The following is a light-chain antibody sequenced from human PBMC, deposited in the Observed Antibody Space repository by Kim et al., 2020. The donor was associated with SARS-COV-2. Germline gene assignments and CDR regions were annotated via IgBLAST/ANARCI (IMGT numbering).Light chain of an antibody. CDR2: GTP. CDR3: QRYGSSRRT. V-gene: IGKV3-20*01. CDR1: QSISTSY. J-gene: IGKJ1*01. Sequence: SPGERATPSCGASQSISTSYLAWYQQKPGQAPRLLIYGTPSRATGIPDRFSGSGSGTDFTLTISRLEPEDFAVYYCQRYGSSRRTFGQGTKVDIK.